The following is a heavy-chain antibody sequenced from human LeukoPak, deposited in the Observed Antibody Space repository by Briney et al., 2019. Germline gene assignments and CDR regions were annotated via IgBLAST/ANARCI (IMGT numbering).Heavy chain of an antibody. CDR1: GFSFSTYW. J-gene: IGHJ4*02. CDR2: IKEDGSHA. V-gene: IGHV3-7*01. D-gene: IGHD2-15*01. CDR3: ASDRAYSQFDY. Sequence: PGGSLRLSCGASGFSFSTYWMDWVRQAPEKGLEWVASIKEDGSHADYADSVRGRFTVSRDNTKNSLYLQMNSLRVDDTAVYYCASDRAYSQFDYWGQGTLVTVSS.